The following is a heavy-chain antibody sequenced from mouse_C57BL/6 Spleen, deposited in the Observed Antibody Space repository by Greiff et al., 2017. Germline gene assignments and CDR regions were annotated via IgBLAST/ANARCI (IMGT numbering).Heavy chain of an antibody. Sequence: DVQLQESGPGLVKPSQSLSLTCFVTGYSITSGYYWNWIRQFPGNKLEWMGYISYDGSNNYNPSLKKRISITRDTSKNKFVLKLNSVTTEDTATYYCAREWGGDAMDYWGQGTSVTVSS. V-gene: IGHV3-6*01. J-gene: IGHJ4*01. CDR1: GYSITSGYY. CDR2: ISYDGSN. CDR3: AREWGGDAMDY.